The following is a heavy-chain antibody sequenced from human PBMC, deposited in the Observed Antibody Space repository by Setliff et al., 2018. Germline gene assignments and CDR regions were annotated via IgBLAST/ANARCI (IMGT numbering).Heavy chain of an antibody. CDR1: GFTFRTYS. Sequence: GGSLRLSCAASGFTFRTYSMHWVRQDPGKGLAWVSSISPYSDYIYYADSLKGRFTISRDNAKNSLYLQMNSLGAEDTAVYFCARSPANGGHDAFDVWGQGTMVTVSS. CDR2: ISPYSDYI. D-gene: IGHD6-25*01. J-gene: IGHJ3*01. V-gene: IGHV3-21*06. CDR3: ARSPANGGHDAFDV.